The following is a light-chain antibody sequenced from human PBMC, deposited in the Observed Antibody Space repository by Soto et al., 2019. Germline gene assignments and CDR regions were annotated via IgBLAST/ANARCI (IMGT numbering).Light chain of an antibody. V-gene: IGKV1-5*03. CDR2: KTS. J-gene: IGKJ1*01. CDR3: QEYKTNSRT. CDR1: ESIYSW. Sequence: IKMTQSPSTLSASVGDTVTITCRASESIYSWLAWYKQIPGKAPQLLIYKTSTLLGGVPSRFRGSGSGAEYTLTISSLQPDDFATYFCQEYKTNSRTFGQGTRV.